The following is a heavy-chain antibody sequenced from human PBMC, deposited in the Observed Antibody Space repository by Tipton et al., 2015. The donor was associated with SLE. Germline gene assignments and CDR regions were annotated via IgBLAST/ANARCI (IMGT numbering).Heavy chain of an antibody. Sequence: LRLSCTVSGVSISSFYWNWFRQPPGKRLEWIGCIYMDGNTHYNPSFKSRVTMSVDTSKNHFSLKLISMTAADTAVYYCAREFLNPVTTVHYYFDLWGRGTLVTVSS. CDR1: GVSISSFY. CDR2: IYMDGNT. V-gene: IGHV4-4*07. D-gene: IGHD4-11*01. J-gene: IGHJ2*01. CDR3: AREFLNPVTTVHYYFDL.